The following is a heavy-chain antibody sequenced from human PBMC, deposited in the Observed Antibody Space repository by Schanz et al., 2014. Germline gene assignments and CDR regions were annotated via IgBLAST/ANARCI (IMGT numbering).Heavy chain of an antibody. CDR1: GGTFNSYT. CDR3: AGTYCSSTSCYTGYYYMDV. CDR2: INPIGGST. J-gene: IGHJ6*03. Sequence: QVQLVQSGAEVKKPGSSMKVSCKASGGTFNSYTINWVRQAPGQGLEWMGIINPIGGSTTYAQKFRGAVTLTTDTSTDTAYLELTSLRSEDTAVYYCAGTYCSSTSCYTGYYYMDVWGKGTTVTVSS. D-gene: IGHD2-2*02. V-gene: IGHV1-69*02.